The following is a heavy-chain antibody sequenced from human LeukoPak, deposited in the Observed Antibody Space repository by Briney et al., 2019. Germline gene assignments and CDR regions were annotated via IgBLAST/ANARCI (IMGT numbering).Heavy chain of an antibody. CDR3: ARDLGVWETYRFSLLS. CDR2: INPNSSGT. V-gene: IGHV1-2*02. CDR1: GYTFNIYY. Sequence: GASVKVSCKASGYTFNIYYMHWVRQVPGQRLEWMGYINPNSSGTNYAQNFQGRVTMTRDTSISTVYMELDSLRSDDTAVYYCARDLGVWETYRFSLLSWGQGTLVTVSS. D-gene: IGHD3-16*02. J-gene: IGHJ5*02.